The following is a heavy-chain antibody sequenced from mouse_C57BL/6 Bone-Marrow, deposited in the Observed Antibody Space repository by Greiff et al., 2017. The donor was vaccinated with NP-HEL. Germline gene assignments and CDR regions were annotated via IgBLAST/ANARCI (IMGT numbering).Heavy chain of an antibody. Sequence: EVKLVESGGDLVKPGGSLKLSCAASGFTFSSYGMSWVRQTPDQRLEWVATISSGGSYTYYPDSVKGRFTISRDNAKNTLYLQMSSLKSEDTAMYYCARHDDYDEDAMDYWGQGTSVTVSS. D-gene: IGHD2-4*01. CDR1: GFTFSSYG. CDR3: ARHDDYDEDAMDY. CDR2: ISSGGSYT. J-gene: IGHJ4*01. V-gene: IGHV5-6*01.